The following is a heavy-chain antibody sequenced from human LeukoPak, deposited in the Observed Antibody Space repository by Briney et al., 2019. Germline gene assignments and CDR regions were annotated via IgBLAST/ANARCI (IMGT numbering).Heavy chain of an antibody. Sequence: GESLKISCKGSEYSFTNYWIAWVRQMPGKGLEWMGIIYPGDSDTTYSPSFQGQVIISADKSISTAYLQWSSLKASDTAMYYCARRSKGTTVVTSYFDYWGQGTLVTVSS. J-gene: IGHJ4*02. CDR3: ARRSKGTTVVTSYFDY. CDR2: IYPGDSDT. V-gene: IGHV5-51*01. CDR1: EYSFTNYW. D-gene: IGHD4-23*01.